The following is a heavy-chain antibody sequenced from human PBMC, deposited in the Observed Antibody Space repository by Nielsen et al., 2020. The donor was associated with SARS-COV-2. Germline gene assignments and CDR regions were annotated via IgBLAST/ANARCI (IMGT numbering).Heavy chain of an antibody. Sequence: GESLKISCAASGFIVSSKYMNWVRQAPGKGLEWVAYISYEGSKQFYGDSVKGRFTISRDFSKSTLYLQMNSLRAEDTAMYYCAKDRAIFMIYFTRGGPDYWGQGTLVTVSS. CDR2: ISYEGSKQ. CDR3: AKDRAIFMIYFTRGGPDY. D-gene: IGHD3/OR15-3a*01. J-gene: IGHJ4*02. CDR1: GFIVSSKY. V-gene: IGHV3-30*18.